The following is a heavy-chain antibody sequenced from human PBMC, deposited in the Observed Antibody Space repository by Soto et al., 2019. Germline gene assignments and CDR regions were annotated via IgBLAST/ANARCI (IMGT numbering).Heavy chain of an antibody. CDR1: GGSISSGGYY. Sequence: SETLSLTCTVSGGSISSGGYYWSWIRQHPGKGLEWIGYIYYSGSNYYNPSLKSRVTISVDKSKNQFSLKLSSVTSADTAVYYCAREASGWYSDGGFFDYWGQGTLVTVSS. CDR3: AREASGWYSDGGFFDY. CDR2: IYYSGSN. V-gene: IGHV4-31*03. J-gene: IGHJ4*02. D-gene: IGHD6-19*01.